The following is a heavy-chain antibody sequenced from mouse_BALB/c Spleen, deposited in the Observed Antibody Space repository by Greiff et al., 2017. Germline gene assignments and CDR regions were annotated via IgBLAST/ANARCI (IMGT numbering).Heavy chain of an antibody. CDR1: GYAFSSYW. CDR2: INPSTGYT. J-gene: IGHJ4*01. V-gene: IGHV1-4*01. CDR3: ARRDDYYAMDY. Sequence: VKLMESGAELVRPGSSVKISCKASGYAFSSYWMNWVKQRPGQGLEWIGYINPSTGYTEYNQKFKDKATLTADKSSSTAYMQLSSLTSEDSAVYYCARRDDYYAMDYWGQGTSVTVSS.